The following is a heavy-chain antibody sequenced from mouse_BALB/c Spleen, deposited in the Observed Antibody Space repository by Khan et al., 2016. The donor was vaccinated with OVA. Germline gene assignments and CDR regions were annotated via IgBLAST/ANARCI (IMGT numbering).Heavy chain of an antibody. V-gene: IGHV3-1*02. Sequence: EVELVESGPDLVKPSQSLSLTCTVTGYSITSGYSWHWIRQFPGNKLEWMGYIHYSGSTNYNPSLKSRISITRDPSKNQFFLQLNSLTTENTATYYCARWYKGNAMDYWGQGTSVTVSS. CDR2: IHYSGST. CDR3: ARWYKGNAMDY. J-gene: IGHJ4*01. CDR1: GYSITSGYS. D-gene: IGHD1-1*02.